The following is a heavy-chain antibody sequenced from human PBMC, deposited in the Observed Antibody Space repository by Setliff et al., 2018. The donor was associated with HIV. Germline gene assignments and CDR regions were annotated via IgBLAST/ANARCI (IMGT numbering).Heavy chain of an antibody. D-gene: IGHD2-15*01. CDR2: IYYTGNT. V-gene: IGHV4-39*01. CDR3: ARSVAGSGLNWFDP. Sequence: SETLSLTCTVSGGSISSSSDYWGWIRQPPGKGLEWIGIIYYTGNTYYNPSLKSRVTISVDTSKNQFSLKLSSVTAADTAVYYCARSVAGSGLNWFDPWGQGTLVTVSS. J-gene: IGHJ5*02. CDR1: GGSISSSSDY.